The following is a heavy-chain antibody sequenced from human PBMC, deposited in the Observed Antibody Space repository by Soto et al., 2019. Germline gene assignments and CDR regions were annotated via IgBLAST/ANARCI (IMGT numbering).Heavy chain of an antibody. CDR1: GFSFSTSGVG. V-gene: IGHV2-5*02. D-gene: IGHD2-2*01. Sequence: SGPTLVNPTQTLTLTCTFSGFSFSTSGVGVYWIRQPPGKALEWLALIFWDNDKRYSPSLKSRLTITKDTSKDQVVLTVTNMDPVDTATYYCAHMSRLYGMDVCGPRTTVTVSS. CDR3: AHMSRLYGMDV. J-gene: IGHJ6*02. CDR2: IFWDNDK.